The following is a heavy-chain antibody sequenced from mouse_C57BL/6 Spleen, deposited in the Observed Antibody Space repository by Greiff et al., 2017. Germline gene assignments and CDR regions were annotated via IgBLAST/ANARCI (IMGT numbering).Heavy chain of an antibody. CDR2: INPGIGYT. Sequence: QVQLQQFGAELPRLGASVKMSCKASAYTFTASTIHWVKRSPGRGREWIGYINPGIGYTKYNQKFKDKATLTADKSSSTAYMHLSSLTSEDSAVYYCARLDYCGSSYRFAYWGQGTLVTVSA. CDR3: ARLDYCGSSYRFAY. CDR1: AYTFTAST. J-gene: IGHJ3*01. D-gene: IGHD1-1*01. V-gene: IGHV1-4*01.